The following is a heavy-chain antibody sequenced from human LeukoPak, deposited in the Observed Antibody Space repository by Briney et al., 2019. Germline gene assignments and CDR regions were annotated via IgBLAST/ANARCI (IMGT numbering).Heavy chain of an antibody. CDR2: IRSKAYRGII. D-gene: IGHD1-1*01. CDR3: ARGPIQLWIHNAMDV. Sequence: PGGSLRLSCIGSGFTFGDHAMSWVRQAPGKGLEWVGFIRSKAYRGIIEYAAAVKGRFTISRDDSASIVYLQMNSLKIEDTAVYYCARGPIQLWIHNAMDVWGQGTTVTVS. J-gene: IGHJ6*02. CDR1: GFTFGDHA. V-gene: IGHV3-49*04.